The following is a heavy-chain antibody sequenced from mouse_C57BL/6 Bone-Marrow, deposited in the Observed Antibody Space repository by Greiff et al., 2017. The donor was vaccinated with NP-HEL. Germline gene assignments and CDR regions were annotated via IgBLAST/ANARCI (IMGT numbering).Heavy chain of an antibody. CDR3: ARAVYDGYPYYFDY. V-gene: IGHV1-64*01. CDR2: IPPNSGST. CDR1: GYTFTSYW. Sequence: VQLQQPGAELVKPGASVKLSCKASGYTFTSYWMHWVKQRPGQGLEWIGMIPPNSGSTNYNEKFKSKATLTVDKSSSTAYMQLSSLTSEDSAVYYCARAVYDGYPYYFDYGGQGTTLTVSS. D-gene: IGHD2-3*01. J-gene: IGHJ2*01.